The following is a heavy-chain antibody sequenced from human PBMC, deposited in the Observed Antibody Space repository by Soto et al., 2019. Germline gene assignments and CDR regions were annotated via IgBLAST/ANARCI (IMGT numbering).Heavy chain of an antibody. CDR3: ARGWEWFSFDP. D-gene: IGHD3-3*01. V-gene: IGHV4-39*01. CDR2: IYHTGAT. CDR1: GDSTSMSSYY. Sequence: SETLSLTCTVSGDSTSMSSYYWGWIRQPPGKGLEWIGNIYHTGATYYNPSLQSRVTMSVDTSKGQFSLRLSSVTAADTAVYYCARGWEWFSFDPWGQGTLVTVSS. J-gene: IGHJ5*02.